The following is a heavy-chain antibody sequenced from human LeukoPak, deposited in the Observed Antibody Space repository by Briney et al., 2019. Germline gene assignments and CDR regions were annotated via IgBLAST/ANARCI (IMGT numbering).Heavy chain of an antibody. CDR3: TTRNSYFDY. V-gene: IGHV3-15*01. D-gene: IGHD1/OR15-1a*01. CDR1: GVIVRSNY. J-gene: IGHJ4*02. CDR2: IKSKTDGGTT. Sequence: GGSLRLSCVGSGVIVRSNYMTWVRQAPGKGLEWVGRIKSKTDGGTTDYAAPVKGRFTISRDDSKNTLYLQMNSLKTEDTAVYYCTTRNSYFDYWGQGTLVTVSS.